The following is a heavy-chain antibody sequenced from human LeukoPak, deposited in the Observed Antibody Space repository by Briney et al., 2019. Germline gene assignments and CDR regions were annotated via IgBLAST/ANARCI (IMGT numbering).Heavy chain of an antibody. D-gene: IGHD1-20*01. J-gene: IGHJ3*02. CDR1: GYTFTSYY. CDR3: ARVGITGDQLSWEAFDI. Sequence: ASVKVSCKASGYTFTSYYMHWVRQAPGQGLEWMGIINPSGGSTSYAQKFQGRVTMTRDMSTSTVYMELSSLRSEDTAVYYCARVGITGDQLSWEAFDIWGQGTMVTVSS. CDR2: INPSGGST. V-gene: IGHV1-46*01.